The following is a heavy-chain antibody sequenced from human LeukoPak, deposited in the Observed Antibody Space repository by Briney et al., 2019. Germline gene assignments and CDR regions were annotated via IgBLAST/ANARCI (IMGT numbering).Heavy chain of an antibody. V-gene: IGHV3-23*01. J-gene: IGHJ6*03. CDR3: ARGPAVADYYQYYMDV. D-gene: IGHD6-19*01. CDR2: ISGSGGST. Sequence: GGSLRLSCAASGFTFSSYGMSWVRQAPGKGLEWVSAISGSGGSTYYADSVKGLFTISRDNAKNSLYLQMNSLRAEDTAIYYCARGPAVADYYQYYMDVWGKGTTVTVSS. CDR1: GFTFSSYG.